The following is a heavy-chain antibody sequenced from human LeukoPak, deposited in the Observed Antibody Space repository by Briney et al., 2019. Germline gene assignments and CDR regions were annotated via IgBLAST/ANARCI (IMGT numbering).Heavy chain of an antibody. Sequence: GGSLRLSCAASGFTFSNAWMSWVRQAPGKGLEWVGRVKSKTDGGTTDYAAPVKGRFTISRDDSKNTLYLQMNSLKTEDTAVYYCTTKFNLGVSGNDYWGQGTLVTVSS. CDR1: GFTFSNAW. D-gene: IGHD1-26*01. CDR2: VKSKTDGGTT. CDR3: TTKFNLGVSGNDY. J-gene: IGHJ4*02. V-gene: IGHV3-15*01.